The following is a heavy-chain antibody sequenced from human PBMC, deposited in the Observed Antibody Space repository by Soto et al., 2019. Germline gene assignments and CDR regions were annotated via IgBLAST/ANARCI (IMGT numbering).Heavy chain of an antibody. V-gene: IGHV4-34*01. CDR3: ARDPRAIFGVVISGYYYGMDV. D-gene: IGHD3-3*01. CDR1: GGPFSGYY. CDR2: INHSGST. Sequence: SETLSLTCAVYGGPFSGYYWSWIRQPPGKGLEWIGEINHSGSTNYNPSLKSRVTISVDTSKNQFSLKLSSVTAADTAVYYCARDPRAIFGVVISGYYYGMDVWGQGTTVTVSS. J-gene: IGHJ6*02.